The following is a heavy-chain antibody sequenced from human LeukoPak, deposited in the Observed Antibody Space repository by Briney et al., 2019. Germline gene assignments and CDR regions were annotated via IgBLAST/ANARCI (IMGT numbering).Heavy chain of an antibody. D-gene: IGHD3-22*01. Sequence: ASVKVSCKASGYTFTSYDINWVRQATGQGLEWMGWMNPNSGNTGYAQKFQGRVTVTRNTSISTAYMELSSLRSDDTAVYYCARVLDYYDSSGYVWGQGTLVTVSS. V-gene: IGHV1-8*03. CDR1: GYTFTSYD. CDR2: MNPNSGNT. CDR3: ARVLDYYDSSGYV. J-gene: IGHJ4*02.